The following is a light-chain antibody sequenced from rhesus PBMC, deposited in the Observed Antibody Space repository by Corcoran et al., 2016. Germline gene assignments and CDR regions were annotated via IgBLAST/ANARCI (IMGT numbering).Light chain of an antibody. CDR2: GAS. Sequence: DIQMTQSPSSLSASVGDRVTITRQASQGISNNLAWYQHKPGKVPNLLIYGASTLKSGVPLRFSGSGSGTDFTLTISSLQPEDFATNYGRHGYGIPLTFGPWTKLDLK. CDR1: QGISNN. J-gene: IGKJ3*01. CDR3: RHGYGIPLT. V-gene: IGKV1S17*01.